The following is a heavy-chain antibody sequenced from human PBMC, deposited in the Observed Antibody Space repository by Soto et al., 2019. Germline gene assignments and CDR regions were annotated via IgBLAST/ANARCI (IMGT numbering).Heavy chain of an antibody. J-gene: IGHJ4*02. CDR3: ARDANTAMVWNY. V-gene: IGHV1-3*01. Sequence: ASVKVSCKVSGYTFTSYAMHWVRQAPGQRLEWMRWINAGNGNTKYSQKFQGRVTITRDTSASTAYMELSSLRSEDTAVYYCARDANTAMVWNYWGQGTLVTVSS. D-gene: IGHD5-18*01. CDR2: INAGNGNT. CDR1: GYTFTSYA.